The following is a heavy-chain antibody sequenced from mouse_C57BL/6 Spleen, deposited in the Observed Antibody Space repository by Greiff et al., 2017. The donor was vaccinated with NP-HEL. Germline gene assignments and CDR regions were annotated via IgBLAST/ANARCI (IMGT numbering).Heavy chain of an antibody. CDR1: GFTFNTYA. D-gene: IGHD2-4*01. V-gene: IGHV10-3*01. CDR3: VRDSQYDYDWYFDV. Sequence: EVQLVESGGGLVQPKGSLKLSCAASGFTFNTYAMHWVRQAPGKGLEWVARIRSKSSNYATYYADSVKDRFTISRDDSQSMLYLQMNNLKTEDTAMYYCVRDSQYDYDWYFDVWGTGTTVTVSS. J-gene: IGHJ1*03. CDR2: IRSKSSNYAT.